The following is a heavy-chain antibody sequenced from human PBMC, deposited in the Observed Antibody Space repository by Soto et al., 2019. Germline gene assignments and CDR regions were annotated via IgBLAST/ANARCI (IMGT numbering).Heavy chain of an antibody. CDR2: ISGSGGST. V-gene: IGHV3-23*01. CDR3: AKALLLYYYDSSGYMYYFDY. D-gene: IGHD3-22*01. Sequence: EVQLLESGGGLVQPGGSLRLSCAASGFTFSSYAMSWVRQAPGKGLGWVSAISGSGGSTYYADSVKGRFTISRDNSKNTLYLQMNSLRVEDTAVYYCAKALLLYYYDSSGYMYYFDYWGQGTLVTVSS. J-gene: IGHJ4*02. CDR1: GFTFSSYA.